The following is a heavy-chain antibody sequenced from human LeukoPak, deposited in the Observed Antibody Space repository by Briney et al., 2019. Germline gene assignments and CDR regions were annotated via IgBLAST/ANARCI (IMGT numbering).Heavy chain of an antibody. CDR2: INPNSGGT. J-gene: IGHJ6*03. CDR3: ARDLDYYDRGGYYFPRYYYLDV. V-gene: IGHV1-2*02. D-gene: IGHD3-22*01. Sequence: ASVKVSCKASGYTFTGYYMHWVRQAPGQGLEWMGWINPNSGGTNYAQKFQGRVTMTRDTSITTAYLELNRLTSDDTAVYYCARDLDYYDRGGYYFPRYYYLDVWGEGTTVTISS. CDR1: GYTFTGYY.